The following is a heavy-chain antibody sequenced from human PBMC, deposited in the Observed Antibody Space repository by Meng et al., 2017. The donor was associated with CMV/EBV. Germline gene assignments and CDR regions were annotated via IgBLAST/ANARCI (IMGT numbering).Heavy chain of an antibody. D-gene: IGHD2-2*01. J-gene: IGHJ6*02. CDR3: ARGEVVVVPPGGYYGMDV. CDR2: ISSSGSTI. CDR1: GFTFSSYE. Sequence: GESLKISCAASGFTFSSYEMNWVRQAPGKGLEWVSYISSSGSTIYYADSVKGRSTISRDNAKNSLYLQMNSLRAEDTAVYYCARGEVVVVPPGGYYGMDVWGQGTTVTVSS. V-gene: IGHV3-48*03.